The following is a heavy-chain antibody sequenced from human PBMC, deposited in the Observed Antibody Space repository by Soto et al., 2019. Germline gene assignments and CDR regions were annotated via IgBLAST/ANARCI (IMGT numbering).Heavy chain of an antibody. J-gene: IGHJ3*01. CDR3: EIGTYSYVSIGYDGTFEL. D-gene: IGHD3-22*01. CDR1: GGTFSSYA. CDR2: IIPIFATA. Sequence: QVQLVQSGAEVKKPGSSVKVSCKASGGTFSSYAFNWVRQAHGQGLEWMGGIIPIFATASNAQKFQGRVTITADESTSTAYMELSILRSADTAVYYCEIGTYSYVSIGYDGTFELWGQWTRVTVSS. V-gene: IGHV1-69*01.